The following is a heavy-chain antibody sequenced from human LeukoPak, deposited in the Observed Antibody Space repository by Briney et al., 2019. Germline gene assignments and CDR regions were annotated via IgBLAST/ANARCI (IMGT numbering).Heavy chain of an antibody. CDR1: GFTFTSSA. V-gene: IGHV1-58*01. Sequence: SVKVSCKASGFTFTSSAVQWVRQARGQRLEWIGWIVVGSGNTNYAQKFQERVTITRDMSTSTAYMELSSLRSEDTAVYYCAAAPWFWAVNYYYYMDVWGKGTTVTVSS. D-gene: IGHD3-10*01. CDR3: AAAPWFWAVNYYYYMDV. CDR2: IVVGSGNT. J-gene: IGHJ6*03.